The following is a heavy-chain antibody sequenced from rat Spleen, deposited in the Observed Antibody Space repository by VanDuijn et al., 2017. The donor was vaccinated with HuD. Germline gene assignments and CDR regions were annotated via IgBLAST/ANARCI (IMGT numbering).Heavy chain of an antibody. CDR3: ARANRDSYAHVDY. J-gene: IGHJ2*01. V-gene: IGHV2-30*01. Sequence: QLXXSGPGLXXPSXXXSLXXXVSXXSLXXXNVXXXRXXXGKGLXXXGVXXXGGSLAYNSTLKARMRISRDTSKSQDFLKRNSLQTEDKATYYCARANRDSYAHVDYWGQGVMVTVSS. CDR2: XXXGGSL. D-gene: IGHD1-12*01. CDR1: XXSLXXXN.